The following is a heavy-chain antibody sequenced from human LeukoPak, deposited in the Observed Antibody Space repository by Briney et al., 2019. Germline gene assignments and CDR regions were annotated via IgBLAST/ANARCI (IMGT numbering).Heavy chain of an antibody. CDR1: GFTFSSYE. J-gene: IGHJ4*02. V-gene: IGHV3-48*03. CDR2: ISSSGSTI. CDR3: AKEGYGSGSYYNPRYYFDY. D-gene: IGHD3-10*01. Sequence: PGGSLRLSCAASGFTFSSYEMNWVRQAPGKGLEWVSYISSSGSTIYYADSVKGRFTISRDNSKNTLYLQMNSLRAEDTAVYYCAKEGYGSGSYYNPRYYFDYWGQGTLVTVSS.